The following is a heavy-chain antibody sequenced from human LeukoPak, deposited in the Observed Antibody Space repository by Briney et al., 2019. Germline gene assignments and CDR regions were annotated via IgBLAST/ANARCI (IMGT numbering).Heavy chain of an antibody. CDR2: VYYSGST. Sequence: QVQLQELGPGLVEPSDTLSLACTDSGGSISGYYWSWIRQPPGKGLEWIGYVYYSGSTNYNPSLKSRVTISVDTSKNQFSLKLSSVTAADTAVYYCASNYYYGMDVWGQGTSVTVSS. J-gene: IGHJ6*02. V-gene: IGHV4-59*01. CDR1: GGSISGYY. CDR3: ASNYYYGMDV.